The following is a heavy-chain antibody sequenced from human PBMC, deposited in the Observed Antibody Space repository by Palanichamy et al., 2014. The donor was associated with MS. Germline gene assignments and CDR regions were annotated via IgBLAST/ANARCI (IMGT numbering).Heavy chain of an antibody. CDR2: INGGLGNT. J-gene: IGHJ4*02. Sequence: QVQLVQSGAEVKKPGASVKVSCKASGYTFTTYAIHWVRQAPGQRLEWMGWINGGLGNTKYSQRFQDRVTITRDTSANTAYMELSSLRSEDTAVYYCARGWSQCTGDCYPPGYWGQRTLVTVSS. CDR3: ARGWSQCTGDCYPPGY. V-gene: IGHV1-3*01. CDR1: GYTFTTYA. D-gene: IGHD2-21*02.